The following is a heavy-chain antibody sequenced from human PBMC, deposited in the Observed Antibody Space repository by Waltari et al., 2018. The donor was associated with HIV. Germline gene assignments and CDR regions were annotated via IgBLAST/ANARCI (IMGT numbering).Heavy chain of an antibody. V-gene: IGHV3-21*02. CDR3: VRDDPGYEPIDY. D-gene: IGHD2-2*01. J-gene: IGHJ4*02. Sequence: VRLMESGGGLVEPGGSLTLSCSASGFPFPPYTMNWIRHIPGKGLEWLASISRDNRESYFIDSIKGRFTISRDNAANSVFLHMDRLRVDDTARYFCVRDDPGYEPIDYWGRGTLVTVSS. CDR1: GFPFPPYT. CDR2: ISRDNRES.